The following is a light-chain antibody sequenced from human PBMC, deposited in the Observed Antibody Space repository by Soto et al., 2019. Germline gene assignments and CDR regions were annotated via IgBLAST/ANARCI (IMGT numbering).Light chain of an antibody. Sequence: QSVLTQSASVSGSPGQSITIPCTGTSSDVGGYDYVSWYQQHPGKVPNLIIYEVINRPSGVSHRFSGSTSGNTASLTISGLQTEDEADYYCSSYTTSSALVFGGGTKVTVL. J-gene: IGLJ2*01. V-gene: IGLV2-14*01. CDR1: SSDVGGYDY. CDR3: SSYTTSSALV. CDR2: EVI.